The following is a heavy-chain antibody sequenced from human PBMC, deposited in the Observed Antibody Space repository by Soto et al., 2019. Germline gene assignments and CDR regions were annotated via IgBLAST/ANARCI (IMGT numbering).Heavy chain of an antibody. Sequence: ASVKVSCKASGYTFTSYAMHWVRQAPGQRLEWMGWINAGNGNTKYSQKFQGRVTITRDTSASTAYMELSSLRSEDTAVYYCARVRSIVLVTALDYWGQGTLVTVSS. V-gene: IGHV1-3*01. D-gene: IGHD2-21*02. CDR2: INAGNGNT. CDR3: ARVRSIVLVTALDY. CDR1: GYTFTSYA. J-gene: IGHJ4*02.